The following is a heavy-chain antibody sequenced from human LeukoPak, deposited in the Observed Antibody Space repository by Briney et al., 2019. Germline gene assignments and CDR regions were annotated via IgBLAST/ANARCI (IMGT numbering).Heavy chain of an antibody. J-gene: IGHJ4*02. V-gene: IGHV3-23*01. CDR1: GFTFSSYA. D-gene: IGHD6-13*01. Sequence: GGSLRLSCAASGFTFSSYAMSWVRQAPGKGLEWVSAISGGGGSTYYADSVKGRFTISRDNSKNTLYLQMNSLRAEDTAVYYCARYSSSWYLKAFFDYWGQGTLVTVSS. CDR3: ARYSSSWYLKAFFDY. CDR2: ISGGGGST.